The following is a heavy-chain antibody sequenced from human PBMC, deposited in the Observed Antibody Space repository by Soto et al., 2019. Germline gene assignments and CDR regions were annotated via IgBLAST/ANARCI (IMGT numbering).Heavy chain of an antibody. V-gene: IGHV3-30*03. Sequence: QVQLVESGGGVVQPGRSLRLSCTASGFTFNAYGMHWVRQAPGKGLEWVAVTSYDGHDKYYADSVKGRFTISRDNSKNTVYLIMNPPRAEDTAIYYCVRSRQSFWSGDLDYWGQGTVVTVSS. CDR2: TSYDGHDK. D-gene: IGHD3-3*01. CDR1: GFTFNAYG. J-gene: IGHJ4*02. CDR3: VRSRQSFWSGDLDY.